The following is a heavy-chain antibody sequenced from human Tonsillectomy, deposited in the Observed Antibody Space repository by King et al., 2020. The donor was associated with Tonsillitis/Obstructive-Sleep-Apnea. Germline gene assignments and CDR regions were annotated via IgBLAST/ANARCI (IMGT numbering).Heavy chain of an antibody. J-gene: IGHJ3*01. Sequence: QLVQSGAEVKKPGESLKISCKASGYSFTRHWIGWVRQMPGKGLEWMGIIYPGDSDTRYSPSFQGQVTISADKSISTTYLQWGSLRASDTAIYYCARHSYYGPAFALWGPGTMLPLSS. CDR1: GYSFTRHW. CDR3: ARHSYYGPAFAL. V-gene: IGHV5-51*01. CDR2: IYPGDSDT. D-gene: IGHD3-10*01.